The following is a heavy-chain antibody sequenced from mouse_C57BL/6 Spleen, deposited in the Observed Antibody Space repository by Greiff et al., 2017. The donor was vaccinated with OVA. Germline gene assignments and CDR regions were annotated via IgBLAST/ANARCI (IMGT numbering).Heavy chain of an antibody. V-gene: IGHV1-80*01. CDR2: IYPGDGDT. CDR3: ARGTVYYGNYGAMDY. Sequence: QVQLKESGAELVKPGASVKISCKASGYAFSSYWMNWVKQRPGKGLEWIGQIYPGDGDTNYNGKFKGKATLTADKSSSTAYMQLSSLTSEDSAVYFCARGTVYYGNYGAMDYWGQGTSVTVSS. CDR1: GYAFSSYW. J-gene: IGHJ4*01. D-gene: IGHD2-1*01.